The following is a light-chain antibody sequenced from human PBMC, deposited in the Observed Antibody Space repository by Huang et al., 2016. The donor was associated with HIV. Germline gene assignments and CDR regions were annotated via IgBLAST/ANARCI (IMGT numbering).Light chain of an antibody. CDR1: QNVNTY. V-gene: IGKV1-39*01. Sequence: DIQMTQSPPSLSASVGDSVTIACRASQNVNTYVNWYQQKPGQAPRLLIFSASRLRSGVPSRFSGSGSGTDFTLTISSLQLEDFATYYCQQRFSTTITFGQGTRLDIK. J-gene: IGKJ5*01. CDR2: SAS. CDR3: QQRFSTTIT.